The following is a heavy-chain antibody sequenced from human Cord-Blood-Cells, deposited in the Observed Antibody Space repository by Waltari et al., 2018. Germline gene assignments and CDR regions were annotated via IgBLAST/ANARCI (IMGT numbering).Heavy chain of an antibody. V-gene: IGHV4-34*01. Sequence: QVQLQQWGAGLLKPSETLSLTCAVYGGSFSGYYWSWIRQPPGKGLEWIGEINHSGRTNYNPSLKSRVTISVDTSKNQFSLKLGSVTAADTAVYYCARRPFGTLMLGGYFDYWGQGTLVTVSS. CDR3: ARRPFGTLMLGGYFDY. CDR2: INHSGRT. J-gene: IGHJ4*02. CDR1: GGSFSGYY. D-gene: IGHD3-10*02.